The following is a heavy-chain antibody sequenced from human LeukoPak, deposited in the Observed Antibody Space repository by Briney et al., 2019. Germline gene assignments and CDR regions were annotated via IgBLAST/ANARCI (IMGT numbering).Heavy chain of an antibody. CDR2: INGGGDIT. CDR1: GVTFSSYA. CDR3: AKRYGDSTGWFFDF. Sequence: GGSLRLSCAASGVTFSSYAMTWVRQAPGKGLEWVSSINGGGDITYYAESVKGRLTVSRDNSKNTQFLQMNSLRAEDTAVFYCAKRYGDSTGWFFDFWGQGSLVTVSS. J-gene: IGHJ4*02. V-gene: IGHV3-23*01. D-gene: IGHD6-13*01.